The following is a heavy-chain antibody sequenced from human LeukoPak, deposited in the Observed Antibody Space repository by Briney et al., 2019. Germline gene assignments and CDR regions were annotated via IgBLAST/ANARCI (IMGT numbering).Heavy chain of an antibody. V-gene: IGHV3-33*01. CDR3: ARMGFYDILTGYLDY. D-gene: IGHD3-9*01. CDR1: GFTFSSYG. J-gene: IGHJ4*02. Sequence: GGSLRLSCAASGFTFSSYGMHWVRQAPGKGLEWVAVIWYDGSNKYYADSVKGGFTISRGNSKNTLYLQMNSLRAEDTAVYYCARMGFYDILTGYLDYWGQGTLVTVSS. CDR2: IWYDGSNK.